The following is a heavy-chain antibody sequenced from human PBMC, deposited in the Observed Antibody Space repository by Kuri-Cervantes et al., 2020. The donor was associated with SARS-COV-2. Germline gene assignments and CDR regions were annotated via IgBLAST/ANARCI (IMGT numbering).Heavy chain of an antibody. CDR3: ARDTAALRPRYFWSGLTSYYYYGMDV. J-gene: IGHJ6*02. Sequence: SVKVSCKASGGTFSSYAISWVRQAPGQGLEWMGRIIPILGIANYAQKFQGRVTITADKSTSTAYMELSSLRSEDTAVYYCARDTAALRPRYFWSGLTSYYYYGMDVWGQGNTVNVAS. V-gene: IGHV1-69*04. D-gene: IGHD3-3*01. CDR2: IIPILGIA. CDR1: GGTFSSYA.